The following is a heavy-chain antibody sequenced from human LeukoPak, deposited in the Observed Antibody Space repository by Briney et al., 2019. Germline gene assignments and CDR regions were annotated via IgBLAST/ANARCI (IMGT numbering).Heavy chain of an antibody. J-gene: IGHJ5*02. Sequence: SETLSLTCSVSGGSMSDSITWGWIRQPPGKGLEWIGSIYYSGSTYYNPSLKSRVTISVDTSKNQFSLKLSSVTAADTAVYYCARHVTFDWLFLNWFDPWGQGTLVTVSS. CDR2: IYYSGST. D-gene: IGHD3-9*01. CDR3: ARHVTFDWLFLNWFDP. V-gene: IGHV4-39*01. CDR1: GGSMSDSIT.